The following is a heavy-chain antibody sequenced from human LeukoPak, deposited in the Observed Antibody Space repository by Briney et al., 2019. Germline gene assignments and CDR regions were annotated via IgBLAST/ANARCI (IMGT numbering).Heavy chain of an antibody. CDR1: GFTFSRYG. D-gene: IGHD6-6*01. Sequence: GGSLRLSCAASGFTFSRYGMHWVRQAPGKGLEWVADISYDGSNEYYADSVKGRFSIFRDNAKNTLYLQMYRLRAEDTAVYYCARTGIAARPTVWFDPWGQGTLVTVSS. CDR3: ARTGIAARPTVWFDP. V-gene: IGHV3-30*03. CDR2: ISYDGSNE. J-gene: IGHJ5*02.